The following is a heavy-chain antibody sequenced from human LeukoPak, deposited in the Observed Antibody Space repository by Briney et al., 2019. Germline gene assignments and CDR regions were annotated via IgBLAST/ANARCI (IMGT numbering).Heavy chain of an antibody. Sequence: LSLTCAVYGGSFSGYYWSWIRQAPGKGLEWVSYISSSGSTIYYADSVKGRFTISRDNAKNSLYLQMNSLRAEDTAVYYCARDKWELHYYYGMDVWGQGTTVTVSS. D-gene: IGHD1-26*01. CDR1: GGSFSGYY. CDR2: ISSSGSTI. CDR3: ARDKWELHYYYGMDV. V-gene: IGHV3-11*01. J-gene: IGHJ6*02.